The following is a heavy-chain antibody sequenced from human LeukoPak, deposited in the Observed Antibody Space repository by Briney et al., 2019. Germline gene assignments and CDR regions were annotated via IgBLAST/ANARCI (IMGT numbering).Heavy chain of an antibody. CDR3: ASRKGYYYDSSGYLIDY. CDR2: IYSGGST. CDR1: GFTVSSNY. J-gene: IGHJ4*02. Sequence: GGSLRLSCAASGFTVSSNYMSWVRQAPGKGLEWVSVIYSGGSTYYADSVKGRFTISRDNSKNTLYLQMNSLRAEDTAVYYCASRKGYYYDSSGYLIDYWGQGTLVTVSS. D-gene: IGHD3-22*01. V-gene: IGHV3-66*01.